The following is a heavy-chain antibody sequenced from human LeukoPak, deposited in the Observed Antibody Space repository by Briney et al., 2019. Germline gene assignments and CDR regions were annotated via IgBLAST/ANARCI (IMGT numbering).Heavy chain of an antibody. Sequence: PGGSLRLSCAASGFTFSDYYMSWIRQAPGKGLEWVSYISSSGSTIYYADSVKGRFAISRDNAKNSLYLQMNSLRAEDTAVYCCARSGYCSGGSCYYYYYYYMDVWGKGTTVTVSS. V-gene: IGHV3-11*04. CDR3: ARSGYCSGGSCYYYYYYYMDV. CDR1: GFTFSDYY. CDR2: ISSSGSTI. D-gene: IGHD2-15*01. J-gene: IGHJ6*03.